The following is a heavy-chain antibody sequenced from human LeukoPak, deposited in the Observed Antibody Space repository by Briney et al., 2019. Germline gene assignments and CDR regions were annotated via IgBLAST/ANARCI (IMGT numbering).Heavy chain of an antibody. J-gene: IGHJ4*02. CDR1: GFTFSSYA. CDR3: AKYLSGSTSPDY. V-gene: IGHV3-23*01. D-gene: IGHD2-2*01. Sequence: GGSLRLSCAASGFTFSSYAMSWVRQAPGKGLEWVSAISGSGGSTYYADSVKGWFTISRDNSKNTLYLQMNSPRAEDTAVYYCAKYLSGSTSPDYWGQGTLVTVSS. CDR2: ISGSGGST.